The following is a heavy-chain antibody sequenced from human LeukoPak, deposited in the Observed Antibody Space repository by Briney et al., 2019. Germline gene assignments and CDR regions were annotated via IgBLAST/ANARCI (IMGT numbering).Heavy chain of an antibody. J-gene: IGHJ6*03. CDR1: GGSFSGYY. V-gene: IGHV4-34*01. Sequence: SETLSLTCAVYGGSFSGYYWSWIRQPPGKGLEWIGEINHSGSTNYNPSLKSRVTISVDTSKNQFSLKLSSVTAADTAVYYCARHGYSGPYYYYYYMDVWGKGTTVTISS. CDR3: ARHGYSGPYYYYYYMDV. CDR2: INHSGST. D-gene: IGHD5-12*01.